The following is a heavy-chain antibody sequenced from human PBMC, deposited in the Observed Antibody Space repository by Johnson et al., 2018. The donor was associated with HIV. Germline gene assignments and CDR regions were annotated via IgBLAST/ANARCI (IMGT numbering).Heavy chain of an antibody. V-gene: IGHV3-7*01. CDR3: ARWVDTTFDI. Sequence: VQLVESGGDVVQPGGSLRLSCAASGFTFSSFGMHWVRQAPGKGLEWVANIKQDGSEKYSVDSVKGRFTISRDNAKNSLYLQMNSLRAEDTAVYYCARWVDTTFDIWGQGTMVTVSS. D-gene: IGHD5-18*01. J-gene: IGHJ3*02. CDR1: GFTFSSFG. CDR2: IKQDGSEK.